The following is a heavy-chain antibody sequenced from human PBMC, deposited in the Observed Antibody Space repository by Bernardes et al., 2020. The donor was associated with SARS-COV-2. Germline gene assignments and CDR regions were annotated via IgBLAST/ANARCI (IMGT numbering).Heavy chain of an antibody. V-gene: IGHV3-64D*06. CDR3: VKGSVAVAGVDY. CDR2: ISSDGDNT. Sequence: GGSLRLCCSASGFTFSSYALHWVRQAPGKGLEYVSAISSDGDNTYYADSVKGRFIISRDNSKNMLHLQMSSLRLEDTAMYYCVKGSVAVAGVDYWGQGTLVTVST. CDR1: GFTFSSYA. J-gene: IGHJ4*02. D-gene: IGHD6-19*01.